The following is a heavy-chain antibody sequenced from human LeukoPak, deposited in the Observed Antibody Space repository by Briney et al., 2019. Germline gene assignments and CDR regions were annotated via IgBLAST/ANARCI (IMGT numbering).Heavy chain of an antibody. CDR3: AREGAGRNDY. CDR1: GYTLTGYY. CDR2: INPNSGGT. J-gene: IGHJ4*02. D-gene: IGHD1-1*01. V-gene: IGHV1-2*02. Sequence: ASVKLTCKASGYTLTGYYMHWMRQPPGQGLEWMGWINPNSGGTNYAQKFQGRVTMTRDTSINTAYMELSRLESADSAVYYCAREGAGRNDYWGQGTLVTVSS.